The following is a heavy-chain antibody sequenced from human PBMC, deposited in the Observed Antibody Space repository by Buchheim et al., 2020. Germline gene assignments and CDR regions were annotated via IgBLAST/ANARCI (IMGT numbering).Heavy chain of an antibody. J-gene: IGHJ4*02. V-gene: IGHV3-33*01. D-gene: IGHD3-10*01. CDR1: GFTFSSYG. Sequence: QVQLVESGGGVVQPGRSLRLSCAASGFTFSSYGMHWVRQAPGKGLEWVAVIWYDGSNKYYADSVKGRFTISRDNSKNTLYLQMNSLRAEDTAVYYCARAAWEGLLWFGELSTPLPYWGQGTL. CDR3: ARAAWEGLLWFGELSTPLPY. CDR2: IWYDGSNK.